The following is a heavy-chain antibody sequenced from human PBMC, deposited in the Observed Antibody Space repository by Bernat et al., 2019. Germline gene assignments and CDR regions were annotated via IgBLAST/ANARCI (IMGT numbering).Heavy chain of an antibody. CDR2: INSDGSST. CDR1: GFTFSSYW. CDR3: ARGEDIVVVVAAMDTTLFFEY. V-gene: IGHV3-74*01. D-gene: IGHD2-15*01. Sequence: EVQLVESGGGLVQPGGSLRLSCAASGFTFSSYWMHWVRQAPGKGLVWISRINSDGSSTSYADSVKGRFTISRENAKNTLYLQMKSLRGEETDVYDCARGEDIVVVVAAMDTTLFFEYWGQGTLVTVYS. J-gene: IGHJ4*02.